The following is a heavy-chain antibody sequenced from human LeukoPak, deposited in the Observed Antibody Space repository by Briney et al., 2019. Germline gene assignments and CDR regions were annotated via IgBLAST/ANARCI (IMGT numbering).Heavy chain of an antibody. CDR1: GGSISSGGYS. CDR3: ARGAGNDRFDY. Sequence: SQTLSLTCAVSGGSISSGGYSWSWIRQPPGKGLEWIGYIYHSGSTYYNPSLKSRVTISVDRSKNQFSLKLSSVTAADTAVYYCARGAGNDRFDYWGQGTLVTVSS. CDR2: IYHSGST. J-gene: IGHJ4*02. D-gene: IGHD6-25*01. V-gene: IGHV4-30-2*01.